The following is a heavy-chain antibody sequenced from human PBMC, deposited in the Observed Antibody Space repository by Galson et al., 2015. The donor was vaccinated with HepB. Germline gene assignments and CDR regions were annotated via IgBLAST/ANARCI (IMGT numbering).Heavy chain of an antibody. D-gene: IGHD1-14*01. CDR1: GFTFSSYG. V-gene: IGHV3-33*01. J-gene: IGHJ6*03. CDR3: ASAHLKGTPYYMDV. Sequence: SLRLSCAASGFTFSSYGMHWVRQAPGKGLEWVAVIWYDGSNKYYADSVKGRFTISRDNSKNTLYLQMNSLRAEDTAVYYCASAHLKGTPYYMDVWGKGTTVTVSS. CDR2: IWYDGSNK.